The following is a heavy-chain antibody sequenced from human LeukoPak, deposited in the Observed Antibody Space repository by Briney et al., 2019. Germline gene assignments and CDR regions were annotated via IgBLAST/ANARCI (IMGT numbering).Heavy chain of an antibody. D-gene: IGHD2-21*02. CDR3: ARHVRPPSIIADPYCGGDCYGNWFDP. V-gene: IGHV4-39*01. CDR2: IYYYGST. J-gene: IGHJ5*02. Sequence: SETLSLTCTVSGGSISSSSYYWGWIRQPPGKGLEWIGSIYYYGSTYYSPSLKSRVAISVDTSKNQFSLKLSSVTAADTAVYYCARHVRPPSIIADPYCGGDCYGNWFDPWGQGTLVTVSS. CDR1: GGSISSSSYY.